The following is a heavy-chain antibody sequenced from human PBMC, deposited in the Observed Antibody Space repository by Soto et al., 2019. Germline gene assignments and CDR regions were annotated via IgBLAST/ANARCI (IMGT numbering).Heavy chain of an antibody. Sequence: PGGSLRLSCAASGFTFSSYSMHWVRQAPGKGLVWVSRINSDGSSTSYADSVKGRFTISRDNAKNTLYLQMNSLRAEDTAVYYCARAGQAASGMVSDYYYYYMDVWGKATTGTGSS. CDR1: GFTFSSYS. J-gene: IGHJ6*03. V-gene: IGHV3-74*01. CDR3: ARAGQAASGMVSDYYYYYMDV. CDR2: INSDGSST. D-gene: IGHD6-13*01.